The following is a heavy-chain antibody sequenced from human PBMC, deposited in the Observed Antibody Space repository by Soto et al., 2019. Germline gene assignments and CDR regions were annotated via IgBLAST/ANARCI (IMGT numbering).Heavy chain of an antibody. Sequence: EVQLVESGGGLVQPGGSLRLSCAASGFTFSNYWMSWVRQAPGKGLEWVANIKQDGSERNYVDSVKGRFTISRDNAKNSLYLQLNSLRAEDTAVYYCARAGSENAYLGQGTLVSVSS. V-gene: IGHV3-7*05. CDR1: GFTFSNYW. CDR3: ARAGSENAY. CDR2: IKQDGSER. J-gene: IGHJ4*02. D-gene: IGHD3-10*01.